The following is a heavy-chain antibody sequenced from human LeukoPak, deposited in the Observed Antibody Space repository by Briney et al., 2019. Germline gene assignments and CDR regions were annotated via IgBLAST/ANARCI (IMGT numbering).Heavy chain of an antibody. Sequence: ASVKVSCKASGYTFTSYGISWVRQAPGQGLEWMGWISAYNGNTNYAQKLQGRVTMTTDTPTSTAYMELRSLRSDDTAVYYCARDRRYCSGGSCFTLGYWGHGTLVTVSS. CDR1: GYTFTSYG. V-gene: IGHV1-18*01. CDR3: ARDRRYCSGGSCFTLGY. D-gene: IGHD2-15*01. CDR2: ISAYNGNT. J-gene: IGHJ4*01.